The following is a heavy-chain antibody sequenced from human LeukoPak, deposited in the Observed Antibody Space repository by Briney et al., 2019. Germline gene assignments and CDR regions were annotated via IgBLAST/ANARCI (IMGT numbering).Heavy chain of an antibody. J-gene: IGHJ3*02. CDR1: GGSISSCY. CDR3: ARSVVVTAIEAFDI. CDR2: IYTSGST. Sequence: PSETLSLTCTVSGGSISSCYWSWIRQPAGKGLEWIGRIYTSGSTNYNPSLKSRVTMSVDTSKNQFSLKLSSVTAADTAVYYCARSVVVTAIEAFDIWGQGTMVTVSS. D-gene: IGHD2-21*02. V-gene: IGHV4-4*07.